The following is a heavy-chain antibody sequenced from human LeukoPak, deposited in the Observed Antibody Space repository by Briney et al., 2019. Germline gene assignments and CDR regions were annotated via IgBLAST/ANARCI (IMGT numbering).Heavy chain of an antibody. CDR1: GGSISSYY. D-gene: IGHD3-3*01. Sequence: SETLSLTCTVSGGSISSYYWSWIRQPAGKGLEWIGRIYTSGSTNYNPSLKSRVTMSVDTSKNQFSLKLSSVTAADTAVYYCARSPQASYYDFWSGYHTPIGDAFDIWGQGTMVTVSS. V-gene: IGHV4-4*07. J-gene: IGHJ3*02. CDR3: ARSPQASYYDFWSGYHTPIGDAFDI. CDR2: IYTSGST.